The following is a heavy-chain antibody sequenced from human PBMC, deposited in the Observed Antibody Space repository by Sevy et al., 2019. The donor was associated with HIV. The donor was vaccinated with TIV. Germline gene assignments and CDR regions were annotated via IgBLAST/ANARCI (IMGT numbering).Heavy chain of an antibody. D-gene: IGHD3-3*01. CDR3: AKDHYDYRTGYYGYYGMDV. CDR1: GFRFSDYG. CDR2: IRFDGSMK. V-gene: IGHV3-30*02. J-gene: IGHJ6*02. Sequence: GESLKISCAASGFRFSDYGMYWVRQAPGKGLEWVSLIRFDGSMKYIADSVKGRFTISRDKVKDTLYLQMNSLRPEDTAVYYCAKDHYDYRTGYYGYYGMDVWGQGTTVTVSS.